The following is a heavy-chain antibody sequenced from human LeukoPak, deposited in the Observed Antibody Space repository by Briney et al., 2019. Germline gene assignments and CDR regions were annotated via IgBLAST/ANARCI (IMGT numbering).Heavy chain of an antibody. CDR2: ISYDGSNK. V-gene: IGHV3-30*04. D-gene: IGHD6-13*01. Sequence: GGSLRLSCAASGFTLSSYAMHWVRQAPGKGLEWGAVISYDGSNKYYADSVKGRFTISRDNSKNTLYLQMNSLRAEDTAVYYCAKDPIAAAPGPAFDIWGQGTMVTVSS. CDR3: AKDPIAAAPGPAFDI. CDR1: GFTLSSYA. J-gene: IGHJ3*02.